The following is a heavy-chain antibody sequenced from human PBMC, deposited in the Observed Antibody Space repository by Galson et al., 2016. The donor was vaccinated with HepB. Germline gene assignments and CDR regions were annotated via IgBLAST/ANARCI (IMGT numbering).Heavy chain of an antibody. CDR1: GFNFSTFT. Sequence: SLRLSCAASGFNFSTFTVNWVRQVPGKGLEWVSSICSSSLYIYYADSLRGRFTVSRDNSKNPLFLQMNSLGAEDTAIYYCARWYRGTGSSLDFWGQGTLVTVSS. J-gene: IGHJ4*02. D-gene: IGHD3-10*01. V-gene: IGHV3-21*06. CDR3: ARWYRGTGSSLDF. CDR2: ICSSSLYI.